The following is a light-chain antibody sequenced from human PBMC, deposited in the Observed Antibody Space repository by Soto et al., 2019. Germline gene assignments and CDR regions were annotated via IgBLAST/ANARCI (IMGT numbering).Light chain of an antibody. Sequence: QPVLTQPPSVSAAPGQKVTISCSGSNSNIGSNYVSWYQQLPGTAPKLLMCENNERPSGIPDRFSGSKSGTSATLGISGLQTGDEADYYCASWDTRLRAGVFGGGTKLTVL. CDR1: NSNIGSNY. J-gene: IGLJ2*01. V-gene: IGLV1-51*02. CDR2: ENN. CDR3: ASWDTRLRAGV.